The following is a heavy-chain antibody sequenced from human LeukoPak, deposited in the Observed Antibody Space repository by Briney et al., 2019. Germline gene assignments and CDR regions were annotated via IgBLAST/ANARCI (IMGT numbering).Heavy chain of an antibody. CDR1: GYTFTSYG. V-gene: IGHV1-18*01. J-gene: IGHJ6*03. D-gene: IGHD3-10*01. Sequence: ASVKVSCKASGYTFTSYGISWVRQAPGQGLEWMGWISAYNGNTNYAQKLQGRVTMSTDTSTGTAYMELRSLRSDDTAVYYCARDLAERFGAHMDVWGKGTTVTVSS. CDR3: ARDLAERFGAHMDV. CDR2: ISAYNGNT.